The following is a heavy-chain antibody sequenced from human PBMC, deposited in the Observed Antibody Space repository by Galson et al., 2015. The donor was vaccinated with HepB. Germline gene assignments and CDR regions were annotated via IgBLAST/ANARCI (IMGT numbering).Heavy chain of an antibody. CDR3: VRDGENGSNDLDY. CDR2: INRDGSSM. V-gene: IGHV3-74*03. D-gene: IGHD5-24*01. CDR1: GFTLSTYW. Sequence: SLRLSCAASGFTLSTYWMHWVRQAPGKGLVWVSRINRDGSSMTYADSVKGRFTISRDNARNTLYLQMNSLRVEDTSLYYCVRDGENGSNDLDYWGQGALVTVSS. J-gene: IGHJ4*02.